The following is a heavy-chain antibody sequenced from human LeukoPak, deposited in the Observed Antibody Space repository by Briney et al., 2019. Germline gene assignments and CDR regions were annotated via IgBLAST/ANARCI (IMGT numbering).Heavy chain of an antibody. J-gene: IGHJ4*02. Sequence: GASVKVSCKAPGYTFTGYYMHGVRQAPARGRECMGRIYPNSGGTNYAQKFQGRVTMTRDTYISTAYMDLSRLRSDDTAVYYCARGIAVAAAADWGQGTLATVSS. CDR3: ARGIAVAAAAD. V-gene: IGHV1-2*06. D-gene: IGHD6-19*01. CDR2: IYPNSGGT. CDR1: GYTFTGYY.